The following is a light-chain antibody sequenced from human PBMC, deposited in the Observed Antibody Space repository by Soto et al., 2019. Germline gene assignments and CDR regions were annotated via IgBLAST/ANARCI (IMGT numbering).Light chain of an antibody. V-gene: IGKV1-27*01. Sequence: DIPMTQSPSSLSASVRDRVTITCRASQGISNYLAWYQQKPGKVPKLLIYAASTLHSGVPSRFSGSGSGTDFTLTISSLQPEDVATYYCQKYDSAPWTFGQGTKVEIK. J-gene: IGKJ1*01. CDR2: AAS. CDR1: QGISNY. CDR3: QKYDSAPWT.